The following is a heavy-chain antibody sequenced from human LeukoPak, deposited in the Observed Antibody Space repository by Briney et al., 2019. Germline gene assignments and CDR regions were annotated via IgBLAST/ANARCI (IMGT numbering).Heavy chain of an antibody. Sequence: GGSLRLSCAASGFTFDDYAMHWVRQVPGKGLEWVSGISWNSGSIGYADSVKGRFTISRDNAKNSLYLQMNSLRAEDTALYYCAGSRGFGELLYFDYWGQGTLVTVSS. CDR3: AGSRGFGELLYFDY. CDR1: GFTFDDYA. J-gene: IGHJ4*02. CDR2: ISWNSGSI. D-gene: IGHD3-10*01. V-gene: IGHV3-9*01.